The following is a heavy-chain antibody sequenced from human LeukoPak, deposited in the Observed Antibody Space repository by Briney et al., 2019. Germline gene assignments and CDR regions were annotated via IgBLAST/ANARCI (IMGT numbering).Heavy chain of an antibody. V-gene: IGHV3-48*03. CDR3: ARADYYYYMDV. J-gene: IGHJ6*03. CDR2: ISSSGSTI. CDR1: GFTFSSYE. Sequence: GGSLRLSCAASGFTFSSYEMNWVRQAPGKGLEWVSYISSSGSTIYYADSVKGRFTISRDNAKNSLHLQMNSLRAEDTAVYYCARADYYYYMDVWGKGTTVTVSS.